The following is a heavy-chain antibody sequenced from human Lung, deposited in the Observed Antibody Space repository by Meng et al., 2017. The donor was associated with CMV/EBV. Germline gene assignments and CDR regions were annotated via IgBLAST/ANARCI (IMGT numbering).Heavy chain of an antibody. V-gene: IGHV4-59*01. Sequence: SXTLSLXCTVSGGSISSYYWSWIRQPPGKGLEWIGYIYYSGSTNYNPSLKSRVTISVDTSKNQFSLKLSSVTAADTAVYYCARVDGTYYDFWSGSVGSWFDPWGQGTLVTVSS. CDR3: ARVDGTYYDFWSGSVGSWFDP. J-gene: IGHJ5*02. CDR2: IYYSGST. D-gene: IGHD3-3*01. CDR1: GGSISSYY.